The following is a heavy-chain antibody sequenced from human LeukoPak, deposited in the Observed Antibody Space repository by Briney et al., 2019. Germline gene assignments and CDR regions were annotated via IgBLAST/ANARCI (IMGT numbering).Heavy chain of an antibody. CDR3: AKGTYSSGWYAVDY. CDR2: ISGSGGST. CDR1: GFTFSSYA. J-gene: IGHJ4*02. D-gene: IGHD6-19*01. Sequence: PTGGSLRLSCAASGFTFSSYAMSWVRQAPGKGLEWVSAISGSGGSTYYADSVKGRFTISRDNSKNTLYLQMSSLRAEDTAVYYCAKGTYSSGWYAVDYWGQGTLVTVSS. V-gene: IGHV3-23*01.